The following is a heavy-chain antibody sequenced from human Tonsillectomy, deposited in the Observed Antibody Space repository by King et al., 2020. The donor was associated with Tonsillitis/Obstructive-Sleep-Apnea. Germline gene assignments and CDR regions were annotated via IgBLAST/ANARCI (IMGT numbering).Heavy chain of an antibody. Sequence: TLKESGPTLVKPTQTLTLTCTFSGFSLNTSGVGVDWIRQPPGKALEWLAVIYCDDDKRYSPSLKSRLTITKDTSKNHVVLTMTNMDPVETGTYHCAQRRHSSGHDYWGQGTLVTVSS. J-gene: IGHJ4*02. CDR2: IYCDDDK. D-gene: IGHD6-19*01. CDR3: AQRRHSSGHDY. V-gene: IGHV2-5*02. CDR1: GFSLNTSGVG.